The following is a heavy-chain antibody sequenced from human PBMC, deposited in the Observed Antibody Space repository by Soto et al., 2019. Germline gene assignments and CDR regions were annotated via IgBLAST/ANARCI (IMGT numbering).Heavy chain of an antibody. J-gene: IGHJ5*02. Sequence: QVQLQESGPGLVKPSQTLSLTCTVSGGSISSGGYYWSWIRQHPGKGLEWIGYIYYSGSTYYNPSLKSRVTIAVDTAKDQFALKLSSVTAADTAVYYCARGRQQHPFDPWGQGTLVTVSS. V-gene: IGHV4-31*03. CDR2: IYYSGST. D-gene: IGHD6-13*01. CDR1: GGSISSGGYY. CDR3: ARGRQQHPFDP.